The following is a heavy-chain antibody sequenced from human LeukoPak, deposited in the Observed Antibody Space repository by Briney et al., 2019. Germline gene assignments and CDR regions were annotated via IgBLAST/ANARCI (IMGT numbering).Heavy chain of an antibody. CDR1: GGSISSSTYF. Sequence: SETLSLTCIVSGGSISSSTYFWGWIRQPPGKGLEWIGIISYNGTTYYNPSLKRRVTISVDTSKNQFSLKLSSVTAADTAVYYCATLPGYCSSTSCYAGKILDYWGQGTLVTVSS. D-gene: IGHD2-2*03. J-gene: IGHJ4*02. CDR2: ISYNGTT. V-gene: IGHV4-39*07. CDR3: ATLPGYCSSTSCYAGKILDY.